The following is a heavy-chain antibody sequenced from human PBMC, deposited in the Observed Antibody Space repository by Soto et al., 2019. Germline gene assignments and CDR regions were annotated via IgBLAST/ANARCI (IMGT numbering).Heavy chain of an antibody. CDR2: IFYSGST. Sequence: SETLSLTCTVSGDSIRSSSYYWGWIRQPPGKGLEWIGDIFYSGSTYYNPSLKSRVTISVDTSKNQFSLKLSSVTAADTAVFYCARRRVIGDFDYWGQGTLVTVSS. CDR3: ARRRVIGDFDY. D-gene: IGHD2-21*01. CDR1: GDSIRSSSYY. V-gene: IGHV4-39*01. J-gene: IGHJ4*02.